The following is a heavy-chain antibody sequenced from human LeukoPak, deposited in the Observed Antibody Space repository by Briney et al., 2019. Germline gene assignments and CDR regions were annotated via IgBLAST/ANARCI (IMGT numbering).Heavy chain of an antibody. J-gene: IGHJ6*03. CDR1: GFTFSSYG. Sequence: GGSLRLSCAASGFTFSSYGMQWVRQAPGKGLEWVAFIWYDGSNKYYADSVKGRFTISRDNLKHTLYLQMNSLRGEDTAVFYCARFGEFSSRYMDVWGKGTTVTVSS. CDR3: ARFGEFSSRYMDV. D-gene: IGHD3-10*01. CDR2: IWYDGSNK. V-gene: IGHV3-30*02.